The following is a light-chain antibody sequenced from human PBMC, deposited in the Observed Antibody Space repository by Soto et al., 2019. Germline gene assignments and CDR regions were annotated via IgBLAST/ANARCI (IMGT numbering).Light chain of an antibody. CDR1: QSVTSNY. V-gene: IGKV3-20*01. Sequence: EIVLTQSPGTLSLSPGERATLSCRASQSVTSNYLAWYQQKPVQAPRLLIYGPSSRATGIPDRFSGSGSGTDFTLTISRLEPEDFAVYFCQQYDKSPPITFGQGTRLEIK. J-gene: IGKJ5*01. CDR2: GPS. CDR3: QQYDKSPPIT.